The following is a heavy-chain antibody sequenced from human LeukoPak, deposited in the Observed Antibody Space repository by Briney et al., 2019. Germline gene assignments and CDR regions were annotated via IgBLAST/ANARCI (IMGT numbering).Heavy chain of an antibody. V-gene: IGHV1-46*01. CDR2: INPSGGST. CDR1: GYTFSNYY. J-gene: IGHJ5*02. Sequence: ASVKVSCKASGYTFSNYYVHWVRQAPGQGLEWMGVINPSGGSTNYAQKFQGRVTMTRDTSTSTVYMEMSSLRSEDTAVYYCARDSTVTTFRGCVDPWGQGTLSPSPQ. CDR3: ARDSTVTTFRGCVDP. D-gene: IGHD4-17*01.